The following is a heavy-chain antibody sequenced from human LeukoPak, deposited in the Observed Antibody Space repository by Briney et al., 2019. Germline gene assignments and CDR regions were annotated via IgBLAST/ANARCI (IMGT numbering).Heavy chain of an antibody. V-gene: IGHV1-2*02. CDR1: GYTITGYY. Sequence: ASVKVSCKASGYTITGYYMHWVRQAPGQGLEWMGWINPNSGGTNYAQKFQGRVTMTRDTSISTAYMELSRLRSDDTAVYYCARISYSSSWYDPYYFDYWGQGTLVTVSP. J-gene: IGHJ4*02. CDR2: INPNSGGT. CDR3: ARISYSSSWYDPYYFDY. D-gene: IGHD6-13*01.